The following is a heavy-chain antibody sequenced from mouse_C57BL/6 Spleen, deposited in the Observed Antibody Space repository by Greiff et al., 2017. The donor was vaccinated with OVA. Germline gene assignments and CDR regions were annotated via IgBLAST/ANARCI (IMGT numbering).Heavy chain of an antibody. J-gene: IGHJ2*01. D-gene: IGHD2-4*01. V-gene: IGHV1-50*01. CDR1: GSTFTSYW. CDR2: IDPSDSYT. Sequence: QVQLQQPGAELVKPGASVTLSCKASGSTFTSYWMQWVKQRPGQGLEWIGEIDPSDSYTNYNQKFKGKATLTVDTSSSTAYMQLSSLTSEDSAVYYCARWYDYDFDYWGQGTTLTVSS. CDR3: ARWYDYDFDY.